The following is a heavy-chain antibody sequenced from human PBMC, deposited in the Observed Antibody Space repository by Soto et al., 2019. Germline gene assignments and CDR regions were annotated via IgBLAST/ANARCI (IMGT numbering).Heavy chain of an antibody. V-gene: IGHV3-72*01. J-gene: IGHJ5*02. CDR3: ARERDYCSGGSCYSGTYWFDP. D-gene: IGHD2-15*01. Sequence: GGSLRLSCAASGFTFSDHYMDWVRQAPGKGLEWVGRTRNKANSYTTEYAASVKGRFTISRDDSKNSLYLQMNSLKTEDTAVYYCARERDYCSGGSCYSGTYWFDPLGPGNPGHRLL. CDR2: TRNKANSYTT. CDR1: GFTFSDHY.